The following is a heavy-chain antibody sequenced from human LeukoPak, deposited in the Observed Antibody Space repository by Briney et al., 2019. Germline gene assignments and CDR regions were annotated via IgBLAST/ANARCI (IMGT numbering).Heavy chain of an antibody. CDR2: ISYDGSNK. J-gene: IGHJ4*02. CDR1: GFTFSSYA. Sequence: GGSLRLSCAASGFTFSSYAMHWVRQAPGKGLEWVAVISYDGSNKYYADSVKGRFTISRDNSKNTLYLQMNSLRAEDAAVYYCARELAGTEDYWGQGTLVTVSS. V-gene: IGHV3-30*04. CDR3: ARELAGTEDY. D-gene: IGHD6-19*01.